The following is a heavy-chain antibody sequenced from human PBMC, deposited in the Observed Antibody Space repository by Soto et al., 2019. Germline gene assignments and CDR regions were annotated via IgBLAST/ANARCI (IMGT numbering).Heavy chain of an antibody. J-gene: IGHJ6*02. CDR2: ISAYNGNT. V-gene: IGHV1-18*01. CDR3: ASNHIRTTPYGMAV. CDR1: GYTFTSYG. Sequence: SVKVSCKASGYTFTSYGISWVRQAPGQGLEWMGWISAYNGNTNYSQKFQGRVTITRDTSASTAYMELSSLRSEDTAVYYCASNHIRTTPYGMAVRRHGTTVTVSS. D-gene: IGHD1-7*01.